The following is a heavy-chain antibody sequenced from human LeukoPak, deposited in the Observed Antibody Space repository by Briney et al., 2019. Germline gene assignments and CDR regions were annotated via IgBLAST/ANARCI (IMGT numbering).Heavy chain of an antibody. Sequence: PGGSLRLSCAASGFTFSSYAMSWVRQAPGKGLEWVAVISYDGSNKYYADSVKGRFTISRDNSKNTLYLQMNSLRAEDTAVYYCAKEFPVAGSPFDYWGQGTLVTVSS. CDR2: ISYDGSNK. D-gene: IGHD6-19*01. J-gene: IGHJ4*02. CDR1: GFTFSSYA. V-gene: IGHV3-30*18. CDR3: AKEFPVAGSPFDY.